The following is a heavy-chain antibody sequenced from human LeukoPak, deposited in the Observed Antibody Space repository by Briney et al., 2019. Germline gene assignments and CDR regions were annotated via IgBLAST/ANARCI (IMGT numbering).Heavy chain of an antibody. J-gene: IGHJ6*02. CDR3: ARIRCSSAAGYYYGMDV. CDR1: GISLSTSGMC. Sequence: SGPSLVNPTQTLTLTCTFTGISLSTSGMCVRWVREPPGKALEWLARTDCDDDKYYSTSLKTRLTISRDTSKNQVVLTMTSMDPEDTATYYCARIRCSSAAGYYYGMDVWGQGTTDTVSS. V-gene: IGHV2-70*11. CDR2: TDCDDDK. D-gene: IGHD6-6*01.